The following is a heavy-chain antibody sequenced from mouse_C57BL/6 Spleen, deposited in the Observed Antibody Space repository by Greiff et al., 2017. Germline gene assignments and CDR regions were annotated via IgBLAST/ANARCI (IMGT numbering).Heavy chain of an antibody. CDR3: ATTVYAY. J-gene: IGHJ2*01. CDR2: ISSGNSTI. V-gene: IGHV5-17*01. Sequence: EVQRVESGGGLVKPGGSLKLSCAASGFTFSDYGMHWVRQAPEKGLEWVAYISSGNSTIYYADTVKGRFTISSDNAKNTLFLRMTSLRSEDTARYCCATTVYAYWGQGTTLTVSS. CDR1: GFTFSDYG. D-gene: IGHD1-1*01.